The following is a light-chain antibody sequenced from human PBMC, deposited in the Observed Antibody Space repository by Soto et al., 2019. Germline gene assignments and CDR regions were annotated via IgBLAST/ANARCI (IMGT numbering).Light chain of an antibody. CDR3: QQYTGQPTT. J-gene: IGKJ5*01. V-gene: IGKV3-20*01. CDR1: QTVSSNY. CDR2: GAS. Sequence: EIIFTQSPDTLSLSPGERATLSCRASQTVSSNYLAWCQQRPGKAPRLLIYGASTRDAGIPDRFSGMGSGTDFTLPITRLETEDSEVYFCQQYTGQPTTFGQGTRLEIK.